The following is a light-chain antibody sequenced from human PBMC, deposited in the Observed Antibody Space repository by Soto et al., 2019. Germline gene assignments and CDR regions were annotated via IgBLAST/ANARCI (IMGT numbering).Light chain of an antibody. CDR3: QQYGGSPRT. CDR2: GAS. J-gene: IGKJ1*01. CDR1: QSINSF. Sequence: EMVLKQSPGTLSLSPGEGATLSCRASQSINSFLAWYQQRRGQAPRLLIHGASNRATGIPDRFSGSGSGTDFTLTISRLEPEDFAVYYCQQYGGSPRTFGQGTKVDIK. V-gene: IGKV3-20*01.